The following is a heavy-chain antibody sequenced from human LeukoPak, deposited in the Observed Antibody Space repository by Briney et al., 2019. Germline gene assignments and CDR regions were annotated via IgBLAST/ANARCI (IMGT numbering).Heavy chain of an antibody. CDR2: ISWNSGSI. J-gene: IGHJ6*02. V-gene: IGHV3-9*01. Sequence: GGSLRLSCAASGFTFDDYAMHWVRQAPGKGLEWVSGISWNSGSIGYADSVKGRFTISRDNAKNSLYLQMNSLRAEDAALYYCAKDTGQRPRGYYYGMDVWGQGTTVTVSS. CDR1: GFTFDDYA. CDR3: AKDTGQRPRGYYYGMDV.